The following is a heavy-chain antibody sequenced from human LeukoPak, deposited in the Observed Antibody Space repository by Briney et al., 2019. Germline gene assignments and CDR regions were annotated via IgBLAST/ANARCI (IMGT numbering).Heavy chain of an antibody. J-gene: IGHJ4*02. Sequence: ASVKVSCKASGYTFTSYDINWVRQAPGQGLEWMGWINPNSGGTNYAQKFQGRVTMTRDTSISTAYMELSRLRSDDTAVYYCAPETGGNFDYWGQGTLVTVSS. V-gene: IGHV1-2*02. CDR2: INPNSGGT. CDR1: GYTFTSYD. D-gene: IGHD7-27*01. CDR3: APETGGNFDY.